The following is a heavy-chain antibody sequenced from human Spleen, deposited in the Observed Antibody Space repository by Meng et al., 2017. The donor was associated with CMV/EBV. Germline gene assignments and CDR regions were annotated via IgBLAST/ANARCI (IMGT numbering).Heavy chain of an antibody. CDR1: GFTFSTYN. J-gene: IGHJ6*02. D-gene: IGHD5-18*01. CDR2: ISSGRSYI. Sequence: GESLKISCAASGFTFSTYNMHWVRQAPGKGLEWVSSISSGRSYIYYADSVKGRFTISRDNAKNTLYLQMNSLRAEDAAVYYCARGDTAIFVNYYYYGVDVWGQGTTVTVSS. V-gene: IGHV3-21*01. CDR3: ARGDTAIFVNYYYYGVDV.